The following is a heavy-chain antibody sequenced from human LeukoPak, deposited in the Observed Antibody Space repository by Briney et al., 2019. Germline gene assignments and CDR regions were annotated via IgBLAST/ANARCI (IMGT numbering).Heavy chain of an antibody. J-gene: IGHJ4*02. D-gene: IGHD1-1*01. Sequence: GGSLRLSCAASGFTFSSYGMHWVRQAPGKGLEWVAVIWYDGSNKYYADSVKGRFTISRDNSKNTLYLQMNSLRAEDTAVYYCARGTGTTLRGFDHWGQGTLVTVSS. CDR3: ARGTGTTLRGFDH. CDR1: GFTFSSYG. V-gene: IGHV3-33*01. CDR2: IWYDGSNK.